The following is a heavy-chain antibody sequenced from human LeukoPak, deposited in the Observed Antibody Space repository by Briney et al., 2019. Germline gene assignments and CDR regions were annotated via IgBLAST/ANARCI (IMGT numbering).Heavy chain of an antibody. Sequence: GGSLRLSCAASGFTFSRYDMNWVRQAPGKGLEWVSSISGSSGSTYYADSVKGRFTISRDNSKNLLYLQMNSLRAEDTAVYYCAKDDTSGRYDYWGQGTLVTVSS. CDR2: ISGSSGST. CDR1: GFTFSRYD. D-gene: IGHD6-19*01. V-gene: IGHV3-23*01. CDR3: AKDDTSGRYDY. J-gene: IGHJ4*02.